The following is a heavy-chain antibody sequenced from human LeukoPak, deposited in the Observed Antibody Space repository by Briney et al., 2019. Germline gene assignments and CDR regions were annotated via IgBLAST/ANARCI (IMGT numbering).Heavy chain of an antibody. Sequence: SETLSLTCTVSGGSISSGDYYWSWIRQPPGKGLEWIGYIYYSGSTYYNPSLKSRVTISVDTSKNQFSLKLSSVTAADTAVYYCARDRAAAAAGIFDYWGQGTLVTASS. D-gene: IGHD6-13*01. CDR3: ARDRAAAAAGIFDY. CDR2: IYYSGST. V-gene: IGHV4-30-4*08. CDR1: GGSISSGDYY. J-gene: IGHJ4*02.